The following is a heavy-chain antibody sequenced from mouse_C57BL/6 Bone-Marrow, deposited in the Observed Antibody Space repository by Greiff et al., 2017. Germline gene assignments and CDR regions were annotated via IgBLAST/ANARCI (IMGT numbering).Heavy chain of an antibody. CDR1: GFNIKDDY. D-gene: IGHD2-5*01. CDR2: IDPENGDT. Sequence: VQLKQSGAELVRPGASVKLSCTASGFNIKDDYMHWVKQRPEQGLEWIGWIDPENGDTEYASKFQGKATITADTSSNTAYLQLSSLTSEDTAVYYCTGSNYAWFAYWGQGTLVTVSA. V-gene: IGHV14-4*01. J-gene: IGHJ3*01. CDR3: TGSNYAWFAY.